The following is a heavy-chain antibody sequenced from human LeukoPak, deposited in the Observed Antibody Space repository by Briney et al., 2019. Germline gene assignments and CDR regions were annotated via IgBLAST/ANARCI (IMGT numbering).Heavy chain of an antibody. CDR3: ARKVYYDSSGYYWGDYFDY. CDR2: INWNGGST. V-gene: IGHV3-20*04. D-gene: IGHD3-22*01. J-gene: IGHJ4*02. Sequence: PGGSLRLSCAASGFTFDDYGMSWVRQAPGKGLEWVSGINWNGGSTGYADSVKGRFTISRDNAKNSLYLQMNSLRAEDTALYYCARKVYYDSSGYYWGDYFDYWGQGSLVTVSS. CDR1: GFTFDDYG.